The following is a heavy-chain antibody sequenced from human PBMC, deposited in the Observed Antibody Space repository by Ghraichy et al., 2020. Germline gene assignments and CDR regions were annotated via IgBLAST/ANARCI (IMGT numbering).Heavy chain of an antibody. D-gene: IGHD6-13*01. CDR1: GGSVSSGSYY. V-gene: IGHV4-61*01. J-gene: IGHJ6*02. CDR2: IYYSGST. CDR3: ARIQQLDYYYGMDV. Sequence: SETLSLTCTVSGGSVSSGSYYWSWIRQPPGKGLEWIGYIYYSGSTNYNPSLKSRVTISVDTSKNQFSLKLSSVTAADTAVYYCARIQQLDYYYGMDVWGQGTMVTVSS.